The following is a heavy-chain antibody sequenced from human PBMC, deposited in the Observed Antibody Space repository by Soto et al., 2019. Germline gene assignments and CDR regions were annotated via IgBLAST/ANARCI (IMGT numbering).Heavy chain of an antibody. CDR2: ISGYNGDT. J-gene: IGHJ6*02. CDR1: GYTFSRYG. V-gene: IGHV1-18*01. D-gene: IGHD2-8*01. Sequence: QGQLVQSGGEVKKPGASVKVSCKTSGYTFSRYGISWVRQAPGQGLEWMGWISGYNGDTNYARKFQGRATMTIDTSTTTAYMELRSLTSADTAVYYCAKNGPPPYYYSCLDVWGQATTVTVSS. CDR3: AKNGPPPYYYSCLDV.